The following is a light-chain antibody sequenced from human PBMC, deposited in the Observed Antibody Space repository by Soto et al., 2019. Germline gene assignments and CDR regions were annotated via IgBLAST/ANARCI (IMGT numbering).Light chain of an antibody. Sequence: SVFMQGRRTLYLSPGEIDTLSCRASQSVSSSYLAWYQQKPGQAPRLLIYGASSRATGIPDRFSGSGSGTDFTLTISCLEPEDSAVYYCQQYGSSGTFGQGTKVDI. CDR3: QQYGSSGT. J-gene: IGKJ1*01. CDR2: GAS. CDR1: QSVSSSY. V-gene: IGKV3-20*01.